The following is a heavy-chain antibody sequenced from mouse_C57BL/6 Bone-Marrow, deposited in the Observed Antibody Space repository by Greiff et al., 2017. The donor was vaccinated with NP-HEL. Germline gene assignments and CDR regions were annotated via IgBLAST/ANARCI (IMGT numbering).Heavy chain of an antibody. J-gene: IGHJ3*01. V-gene: IGHV1-4*01. CDR1: GYTFTSYT. D-gene: IGHD2-4*01. Sequence: VQLQQSGAELARPGASVKMSCKASGYTFTSYTMHWVKQRPGQGLEWIGYINPSSGYTKYTQTFKDKATLTADKSSSTAYMQLSSLTSEDSAVYYCAREGDYGGAWFAYWGQGTLVTVSA. CDR2: INPSSGYT. CDR3: AREGDYGGAWFAY.